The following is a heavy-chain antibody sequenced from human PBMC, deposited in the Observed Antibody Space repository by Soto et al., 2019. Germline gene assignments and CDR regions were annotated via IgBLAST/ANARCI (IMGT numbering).Heavy chain of an antibody. CDR3: AHVFVVVANYAMDV. Sequence: QITLKESGPTLVKPTQTLTLTCTFSGFSLSTSGVGVGWIRQPPGKALEWLALIYWDDDKRYSPSLTSRLTSTKYPSKCQVVLTMTTMDPVDTATYYCAHVFVVVANYAMDVWGQGTTVTVSS. D-gene: IGHD2-21*01. J-gene: IGHJ6*02. V-gene: IGHV2-5*02. CDR1: GFSLSTSGVG. CDR2: IYWDDDK.